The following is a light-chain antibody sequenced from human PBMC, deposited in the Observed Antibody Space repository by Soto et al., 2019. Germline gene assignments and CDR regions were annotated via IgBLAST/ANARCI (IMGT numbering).Light chain of an antibody. CDR3: AAWDDSLGGRNGV. Sequence: QSVLTQPPSASGTPGQRVTISCSGSSSNIGSNYVYWYQQLPGTAPKLLIYRNNQRPSGVPDRFSGSKSGTSASLAISGLPSEDEADYYCAAWDDSLGGRNGVFGGGTKLTVL. CDR2: RNN. J-gene: IGLJ3*02. CDR1: SSNIGSNY. V-gene: IGLV1-47*01.